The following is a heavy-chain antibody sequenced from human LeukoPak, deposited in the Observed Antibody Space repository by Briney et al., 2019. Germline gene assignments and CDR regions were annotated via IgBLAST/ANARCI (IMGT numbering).Heavy chain of an antibody. Sequence: PGGSRRLSCAASGFTFSSYSMNWVRQAPGKGLEWVSFISSSSDYIYYADSVKGRFTISRDNAKNSLYLQMNSLRAEDTAVYYCARDLSQDGSGSYYPYFDYWGQGTLVTVSS. D-gene: IGHD3-10*01. CDR2: ISSSSDYI. J-gene: IGHJ4*02. CDR3: ARDLSQDGSGSYYPYFDY. V-gene: IGHV3-21*01. CDR1: GFTFSSYS.